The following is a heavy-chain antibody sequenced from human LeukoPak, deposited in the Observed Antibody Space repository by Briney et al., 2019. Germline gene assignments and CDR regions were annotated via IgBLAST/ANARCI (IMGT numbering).Heavy chain of an antibody. CDR3: ARVVDRCSSTSCYTGGFDY. CDR2: IYTSGST. CDR1: GGSISSYY. Sequence: SETLSLTCTVSGGSISSYYWSWIRQPAGKGLEWIGRIYTSGSTNYNPSLKSRVTMSVDTSKNQFSLKLSSVTAADTAVYYCARVVDRCSSTSCYTGGFDYWGQGTLVTVSS. D-gene: IGHD2-2*02. V-gene: IGHV4-4*07. J-gene: IGHJ4*02.